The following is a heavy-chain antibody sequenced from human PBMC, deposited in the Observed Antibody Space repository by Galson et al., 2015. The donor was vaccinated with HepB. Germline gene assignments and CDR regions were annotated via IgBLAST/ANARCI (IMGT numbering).Heavy chain of an antibody. Sequence: SCKASGYTFTGYYMHWVRQAPGQGLEWMGWINPNSGGTNYAQKFQGRVTMTRNTSISTAYMELSRLRSDDTAVYYCARDHCSSTSCSYYYYYMDVWGKGTTVTVSS. V-gene: IGHV1-2*02. CDR3: ARDHCSSTSCSYYYYYMDV. D-gene: IGHD2-2*01. CDR1: GYTFTGYY. J-gene: IGHJ6*03. CDR2: INPNSGGT.